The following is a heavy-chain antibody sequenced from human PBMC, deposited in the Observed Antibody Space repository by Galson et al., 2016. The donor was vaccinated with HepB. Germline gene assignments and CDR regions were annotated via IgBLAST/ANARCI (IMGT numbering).Heavy chain of an antibody. Sequence: LSLTCNVSGDSISGTNYYWGWIRQPPGRGLEWIGSIYYTGSTNYSPSLESRVTLSVDTSKNHLSLSLSSVTAADTAVYYCATGIVVAGKMYYYYMDVWGKGTTVTVSS. CDR1: GDSISGTNYY. CDR2: IYYTGST. CDR3: ATGIVVAGKMYYYYMDV. V-gene: IGHV4-39*01. D-gene: IGHD6-19*01. J-gene: IGHJ6*03.